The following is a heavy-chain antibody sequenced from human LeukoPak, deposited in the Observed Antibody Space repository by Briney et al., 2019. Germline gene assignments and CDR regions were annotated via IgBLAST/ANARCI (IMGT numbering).Heavy chain of an antibody. J-gene: IGHJ4*02. CDR2: IYSSGST. CDR1: GGSFSSYY. D-gene: IGHD1-26*01. V-gene: IGHV4-59*08. CDR3: ARHGSGSYQRVLDY. Sequence: SETLSLTCAVYGGSFSSYYWSWIRQPPGKGLEWIGYIYSSGSTNYDPSLKSRVTISVDTSKNQFSLKLSSVTAADTAVYYCARHGSGSYQRVLDYWGQGTLVTVSS.